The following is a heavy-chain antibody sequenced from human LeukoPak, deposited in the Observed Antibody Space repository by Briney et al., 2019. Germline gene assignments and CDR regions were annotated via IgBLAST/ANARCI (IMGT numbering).Heavy chain of an antibody. CDR3: AREAVKEDFEY. CDR2: IYSGGST. J-gene: IGHJ4*02. CDR1: GFTISSNY. D-gene: IGHD4-17*01. Sequence: PGGSLRLSCAASGFTISSNYMGWVRQAPGKGLEWVSVIYSGGSTYYADSVKGRFTISRDNAKNSVYLQMNSLRAEDTAVYYCAREAVKEDFEYWGQGSLVTVSS. V-gene: IGHV3-66*01.